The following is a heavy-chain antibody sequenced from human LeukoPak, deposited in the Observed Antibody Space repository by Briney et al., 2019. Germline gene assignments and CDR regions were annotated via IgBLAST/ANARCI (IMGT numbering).Heavy chain of an antibody. V-gene: IGHV3-7*01. CDR1: EFTFSNYW. J-gene: IGHJ6*02. D-gene: IGHD3-10*01. Sequence: PGGSLRLSCAASEFTFSNYWMSWVRQAPGKGLDWVANIKQDGSEKQYVESVKGRFTISRDNAKNSLYLQMNSLRAEDTAVYCCARRGLRSQSGKPYYGSDVWGQGTTVTVSS. CDR3: ARRGLRSQSGKPYYGSDV. CDR2: IKQDGSEK.